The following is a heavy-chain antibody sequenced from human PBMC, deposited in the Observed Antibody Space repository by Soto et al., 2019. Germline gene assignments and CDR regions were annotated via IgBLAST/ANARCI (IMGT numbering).Heavy chain of an antibody. J-gene: IGHJ4*02. Sequence: SETLSLTCAVYGGSFSGYYWSWIRQPPGKGLEWIGEINHSGSTNYNPSLKSRVTISVDTSKNQFSLKLSSVTAADTAVYYCGRRRNCSSTSCKRNKYFDYGGQGTLVTVP. CDR1: GGSFSGYY. V-gene: IGHV4-34*01. CDR2: INHSGST. D-gene: IGHD2-2*01. CDR3: GRRRNCSSTSCKRNKYFDY.